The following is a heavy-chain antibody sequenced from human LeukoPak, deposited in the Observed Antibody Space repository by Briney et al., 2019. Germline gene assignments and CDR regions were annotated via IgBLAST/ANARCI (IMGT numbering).Heavy chain of an antibody. D-gene: IGHD6-19*01. CDR1: GGSISSSSYY. CDR3: ARQEYSSGWDFDY. V-gene: IGHV4-39*01. CDR2: IYYSGST. J-gene: IGHJ4*02. Sequence: PSETLSLTCTVSGGSISSSSYYWGWIRQPPGKGLEWSGRIYYSGSTYYNPSLKSRVTISVDTSKNQFSLKLSSVTAADTAVYYCARQEYSSGWDFDYWGQGTLVTVSS.